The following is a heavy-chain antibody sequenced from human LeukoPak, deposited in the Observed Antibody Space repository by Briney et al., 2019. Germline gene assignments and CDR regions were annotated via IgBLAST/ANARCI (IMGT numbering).Heavy chain of an antibody. CDR2: IYYSGSTST. Sequence: SETLSLTCSVSGGSISGYYWSWIRQPPGKGLEWIGCIYYSGSTSTNYNPSLKSRVTISVDTSKNQFSLKLSSVTAADTAVYYCARGLSNYSNDRLDYWGQGTLVTVSS. CDR3: ARGLSNYSNDRLDY. V-gene: IGHV4-59*08. J-gene: IGHJ4*02. D-gene: IGHD6-13*01. CDR1: GGSISGYY.